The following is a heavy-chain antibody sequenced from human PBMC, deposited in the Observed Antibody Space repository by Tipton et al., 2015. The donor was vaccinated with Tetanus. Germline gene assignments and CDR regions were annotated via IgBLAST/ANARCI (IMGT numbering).Heavy chain of an antibody. CDR3: ARLGYDILTGYHYDY. J-gene: IGHJ4*02. CDR1: GGSISSYY. Sequence: TLSLTCTVSGGSISSYYWSWIRQPPGKGLEWIGYIYYSGSTNYNPSLKSRVTISVDTSKNQFSLKQSSVTAADTAVYYCARLGYDILTGYHYDYWGQGTLVTVSS. CDR2: IYYSGST. V-gene: IGHV4-59*08. D-gene: IGHD3-9*01.